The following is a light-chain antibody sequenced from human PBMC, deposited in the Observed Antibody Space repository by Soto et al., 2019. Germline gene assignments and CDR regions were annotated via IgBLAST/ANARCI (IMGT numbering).Light chain of an antibody. J-gene: IGLJ1*01. CDR2: SNN. CDR1: DSNIETNT. V-gene: IGLV1-44*01. Sequence: VLTQPPSASGTPGQRVTISCSGSDSNIETNTVSWFQQLPRTAPKLLIYSNNQRPSGVPDRFSGSKSGTSASLAISGLQSEDEADYYCAAWDDSLNGPRYVFGTGTKV. CDR3: AAWDDSLNGPRYV.